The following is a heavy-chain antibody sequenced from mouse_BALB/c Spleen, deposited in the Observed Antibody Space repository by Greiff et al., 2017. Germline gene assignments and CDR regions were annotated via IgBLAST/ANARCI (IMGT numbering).Heavy chain of an antibody. V-gene: IGHV2-9*02. CDR1: GFSLTSYG. CDR3: ARDSYRSYAMDY. CDR2: IWAGGST. J-gene: IGHJ4*01. D-gene: IGHD2-14*01. Sequence: QVQLKESGPGLVAPSQSLSITCTVSGFSLTSYGVHWVRQPPGKGLEWLGVIWAGGSTNYNSALMSRLSISKDNSKSQVLLKMNSLQTDDTAMYYCARDSYRSYAMDYWGQGTSVTVSS.